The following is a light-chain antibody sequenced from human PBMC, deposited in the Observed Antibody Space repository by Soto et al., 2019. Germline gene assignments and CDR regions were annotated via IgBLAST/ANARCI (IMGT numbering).Light chain of an antibody. CDR3: QQYGSSGT. Sequence: EVVLTQSPDTLSLSPWETATLSCRASQSVDRYVAWYQQKVGQAPRLLIYGASTRATGIPARFSGSGSGTEFTLTISSLQSEDFAVYYCQQYGSSGTFGQGTKVDIK. CDR1: QSVDRY. V-gene: IGKV3-15*01. J-gene: IGKJ1*01. CDR2: GAS.